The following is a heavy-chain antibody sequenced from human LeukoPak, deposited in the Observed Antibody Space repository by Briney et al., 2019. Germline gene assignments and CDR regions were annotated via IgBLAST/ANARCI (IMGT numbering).Heavy chain of an antibody. CDR2: ISSSGSTK. J-gene: IGHJ6*02. Sequence: GGSLRLSCGASGFTFSTYEMNWVCQAPGKGLEWVSYISSSGSTKYYADSVKGRFTISRDNAKNSLYLQMNSLRAEDTAVYYCARVVVGGWNYYGMDVWGQGTTVTVSS. V-gene: IGHV3-48*03. CDR1: GFTFSTYE. CDR3: ARVVVGGWNYYGMDV. D-gene: IGHD2-15*01.